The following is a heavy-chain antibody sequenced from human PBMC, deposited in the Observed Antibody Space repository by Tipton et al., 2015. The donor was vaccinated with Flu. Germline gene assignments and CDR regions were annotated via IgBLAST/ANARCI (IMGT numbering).Heavy chain of an antibody. V-gene: IGHV3-30-3*01. CDR3: VRGTIAAAGVDY. Sequence: SLRLSCAASGFTFNSYSIHWVRQAPGKGLEWLTDILRDENVQHYADSLKGRLTISRDNFKNTAYLHMDSLRAEDTAVYYCVRGTIAAAGVDYWGQGTLVTVSS. CDR1: GFTFNSYS. D-gene: IGHD6-13*01. J-gene: IGHJ4*02. CDR2: ILRDENVQ.